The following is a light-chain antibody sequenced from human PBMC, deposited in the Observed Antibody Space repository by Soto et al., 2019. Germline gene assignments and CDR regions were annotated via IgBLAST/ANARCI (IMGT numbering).Light chain of an antibody. CDR2: DAS. V-gene: IGKV1-5*01. Sequence: DIQMTQSPYTLSASVGDRVTITCRASQGISTWLAWYQQKPGTAPKLLIYDASSLESGVPSRFSGSGSGTEFTLTISSLQPDDYATYYCQQYSSYPQTFGQGTKVDIK. J-gene: IGKJ1*01. CDR3: QQYSSYPQT. CDR1: QGISTW.